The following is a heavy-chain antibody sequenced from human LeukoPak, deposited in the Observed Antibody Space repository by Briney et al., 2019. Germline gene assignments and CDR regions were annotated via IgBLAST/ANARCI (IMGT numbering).Heavy chain of an antibody. J-gene: IGHJ4*02. D-gene: IGHD5-12*01. Sequence: GASVKVSCKASGYTFTGYYMHWVRQAPGQGLEWMGWINPNSGGTNYAQEFQGRVTMTRDTSISTAYMELSRLRSDDTAVYYCAREMERGYDWFDYWGQGTLVTVSS. CDR1: GYTFTGYY. V-gene: IGHV1-2*02. CDR2: INPNSGGT. CDR3: AREMERGYDWFDY.